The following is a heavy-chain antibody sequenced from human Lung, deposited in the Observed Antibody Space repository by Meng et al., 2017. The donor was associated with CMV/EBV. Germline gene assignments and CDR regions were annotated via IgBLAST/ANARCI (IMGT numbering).Heavy chain of an antibody. CDR1: GFTFSSYS. J-gene: IGHJ4*02. D-gene: IGHD2-15*01. CDR3: ARVCCSRGSCSFDY. Sequence: GESLKISCAASGFTFSSYSVNWVRQAPGKGLEWVSSISSNSKYIFYADSVKGRFTISRDNAKNALHLQMNSLRDEDTALYYCARVCCSRGSCSFDYWGQGXLVTVSS. CDR2: ISSNSKYI. V-gene: IGHV3-21*01.